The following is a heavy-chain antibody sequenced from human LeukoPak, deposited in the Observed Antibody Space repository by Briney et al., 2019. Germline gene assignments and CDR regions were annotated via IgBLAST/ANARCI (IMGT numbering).Heavy chain of an antibody. J-gene: IGHJ5*02. CDR1: GGTFSSYA. CDR3: ARDPSLAAAP. V-gene: IGHV1-69*13. D-gene: IGHD6-13*01. Sequence: ASVKVSCKASGGTFSSYAISWVRQAPGQGLEWMGGIIPIFGTANYAQKFQGRVTITADESTSTAYMELSSLRSEDTAVYYCARDPSLAAAPWGQGTLVTVSS. CDR2: IIPIFGTA.